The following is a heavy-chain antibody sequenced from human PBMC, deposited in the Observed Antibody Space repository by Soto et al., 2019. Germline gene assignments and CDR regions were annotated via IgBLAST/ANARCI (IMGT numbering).Heavy chain of an antibody. CDR3: AREGAYYYGSGSTNWFDP. D-gene: IGHD3-10*01. Sequence: QVQLVQSGAEVKKPGSSVKVSCKASGGTFSSYTISWVRQAPGQGLEWMGRIIPILGIANYAQKFQGRVTITADXXTXTXXMELSSLRSEETAVYYCAREGAYYYGSGSTNWFDPWGQGTLVTVSS. CDR2: IIPILGIA. V-gene: IGHV1-69*08. CDR1: GGTFSSYT. J-gene: IGHJ5*02.